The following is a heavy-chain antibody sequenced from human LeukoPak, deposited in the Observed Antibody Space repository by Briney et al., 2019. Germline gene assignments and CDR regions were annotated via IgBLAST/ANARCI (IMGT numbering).Heavy chain of an antibody. V-gene: IGHV1-69*04. Sequence: SVKVSCKASGGTLSSYAISWVRQAPGQGLEWMGRIIPILGIANYAQKFQGRVTITADKSTSTAYMELSSLRSEDTAVYYCARVTYPLGTVTNDYWGQGTLVTVSS. CDR1: GGTLSSYA. CDR3: ARVTYPLGTVTNDY. J-gene: IGHJ4*02. CDR2: IIPILGIA. D-gene: IGHD4-11*01.